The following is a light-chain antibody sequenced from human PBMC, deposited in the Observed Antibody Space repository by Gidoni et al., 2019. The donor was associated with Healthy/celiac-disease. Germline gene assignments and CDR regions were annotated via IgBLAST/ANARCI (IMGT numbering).Light chain of an antibody. J-gene: IGLJ2*01. Sequence: SLSCTGTSSDVGGYNYVSWYQQHPGKAPKLMIYDVSKRPSGVPDRCSGSKSGNTASLTISGLQAEDEADYYCCSYAGSYTFVVFGGGTKLTVL. CDR3: CSYAGSYTFVV. CDR1: SSDVGGYNY. CDR2: DVS. V-gene: IGLV2-11*01.